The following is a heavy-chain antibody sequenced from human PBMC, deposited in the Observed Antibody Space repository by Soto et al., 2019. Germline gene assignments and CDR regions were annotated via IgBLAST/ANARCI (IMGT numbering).Heavy chain of an antibody. D-gene: IGHD6-19*01. Sequence: SETLSLTCAVYGGSFSGYYWSWIRQPPGKGLEWIGEINHSGSTNYNPSLKSRVTISVDTSKNQCSLKLSSVTAADTAVYYCASRGYSSGWSNWFDPWGQGTLVTVSS. CDR3: ASRGYSSGWSNWFDP. CDR1: GGSFSGYY. CDR2: INHSGST. J-gene: IGHJ5*02. V-gene: IGHV4-34*01.